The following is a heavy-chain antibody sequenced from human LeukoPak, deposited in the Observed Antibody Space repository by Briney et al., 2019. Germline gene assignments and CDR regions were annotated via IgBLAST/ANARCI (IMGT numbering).Heavy chain of an antibody. CDR1: GFTFSSYG. Sequence: GESLTLSCAASGFTFSSYGMHWVRQAPGKGLEWVAVIWYDGSKNYYADSVKGRFTISRDNSKNSLYLQMNSLRAEDTAVYYCAKGINYYYYMDVWGKGTTVTVS. V-gene: IGHV3-33*06. CDR2: IWYDGSKN. J-gene: IGHJ6*03. CDR3: AKGINYYYYMDV.